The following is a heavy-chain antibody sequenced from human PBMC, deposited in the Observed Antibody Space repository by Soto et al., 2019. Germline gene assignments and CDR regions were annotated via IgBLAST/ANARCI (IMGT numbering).Heavy chain of an antibody. CDR1: GYTFTSYD. CDR3: ARVAAGLIYYYYYYMDV. D-gene: IGHD6-13*01. V-gene: IGHV1-8*01. J-gene: IGHJ6*03. Sequence: GASVKVSCKASGYTFTSYDINWVRQATGQGLEWMGWMNPNSGNTGYAQKFQGRVTMTRNTSISTAYMELSSLRSEDTAVYYCARVAAGLIYYYYYYMDVWGKGTTVTVSS. CDR2: MNPNSGNT.